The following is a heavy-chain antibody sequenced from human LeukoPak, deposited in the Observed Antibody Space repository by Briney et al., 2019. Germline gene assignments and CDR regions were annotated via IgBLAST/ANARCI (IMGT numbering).Heavy chain of an antibody. J-gene: IGHJ6*04. Sequence: GGFLRLSCAASGFTFSSYEMNWVRQAPGKGLEWVSYISSSGSTIYYADSVKGRFTISRDNAENSLYLQMNSLRAEDTAVYYCAELGITMIGGVWGKGTTVTISS. CDR1: GFTFSSYE. CDR3: AELGITMIGGV. V-gene: IGHV3-48*03. CDR2: ISSSGSTI. D-gene: IGHD3-10*02.